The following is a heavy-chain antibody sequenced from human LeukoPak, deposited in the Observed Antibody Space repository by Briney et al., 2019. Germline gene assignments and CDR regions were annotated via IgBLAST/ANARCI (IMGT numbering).Heavy chain of an antibody. V-gene: IGHV4-34*01. CDR1: GGSFSGYF. CDR3: ARRVLGGINYFDY. D-gene: IGHD2-21*01. Sequence: KASETLSLTCAVYGGSFSGYFWSWIRQPPGKGLEWIGEINHSGSTKYDPSLKNRVTMSVDTSKNQFSLNLSSVTAADTAVYYCARRVLGGINYFDYWGQGTLVTVSS. CDR2: INHSGST. J-gene: IGHJ4*02.